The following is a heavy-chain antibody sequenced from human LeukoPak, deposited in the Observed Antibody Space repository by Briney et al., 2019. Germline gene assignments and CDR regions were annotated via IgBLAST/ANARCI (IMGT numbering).Heavy chain of an antibody. CDR3: ARVGMTSGSGCDC. CDR2: ISSNGGST. V-gene: IGHV3-64*01. CDR1: GFTLSRHA. Sequence: GGSLRLSCAASGFTLSRHAMHWVRQAPGKGLEFVSAISSNGGSTYHASSVKGRFIISRDSSKNTLYLQMGSLRAEDMALYYCARVGMTSGSGCDCWGQGTLVTVSS. J-gene: IGHJ4*02. D-gene: IGHD6-19*01.